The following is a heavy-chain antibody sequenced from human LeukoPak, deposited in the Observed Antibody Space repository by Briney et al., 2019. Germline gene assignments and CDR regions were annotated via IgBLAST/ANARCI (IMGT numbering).Heavy chain of an antibody. Sequence: GGPLRLSCAASGFTFSSYAMTWVRQAPGKGLEWVSGVSSSGDYTFYADSVKGRFTISRDNSKNTLYLQLNSLRVEDTAVYYCAKEIYAYGSRGFDYWGQGTLVTVSS. CDR2: VSSSGDYT. V-gene: IGHV3-23*01. CDR3: AKEIYAYGSRGFDY. CDR1: GFTFSSYA. J-gene: IGHJ4*02. D-gene: IGHD3-10*01.